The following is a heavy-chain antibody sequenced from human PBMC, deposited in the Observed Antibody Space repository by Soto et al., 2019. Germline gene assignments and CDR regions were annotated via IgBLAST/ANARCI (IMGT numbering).Heavy chain of an antibody. CDR1: GGSFSGYY. CDR2: INHSGST. V-gene: IGHV4-34*01. D-gene: IGHD3-22*01. J-gene: IGHJ3*02. Sequence: SETLSLTCAVYGGSFSGYYWSWIRQPPGKGLEWIGEINHSGSTNYNPSLKSRVTISVDTSKNQFSLKLSSVTAADTAVYYCARLGDNYYDSTDAFDIWGQGTMVTVSS. CDR3: ARLGDNYYDSTDAFDI.